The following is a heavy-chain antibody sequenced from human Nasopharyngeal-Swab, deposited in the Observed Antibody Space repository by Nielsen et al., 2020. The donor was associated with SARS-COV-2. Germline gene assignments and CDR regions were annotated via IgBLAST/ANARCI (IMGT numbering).Heavy chain of an antibody. D-gene: IGHD6-19*01. CDR2: IIPILGIA. CDR3: AKIPGIAVAPLDY. V-gene: IGHV1-69*04. J-gene: IGHJ4*02. CDR1: GGTFSSYA. Sequence: SVKVSCKASGGTFSSYAISWVRQAPGQGLEWMGRIIPILGIANYAQKFQGRVTITADKSTSTAYMELSSLRSEDTAVYYCAKIPGIAVAPLDYWGRGTLVTVSS.